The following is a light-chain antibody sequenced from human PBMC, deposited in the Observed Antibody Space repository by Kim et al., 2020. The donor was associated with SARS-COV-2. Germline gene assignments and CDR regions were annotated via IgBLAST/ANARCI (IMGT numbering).Light chain of an antibody. CDR2: DVS. J-gene: IGLJ2*01. V-gene: IGLV2-11*01. Sequence: PGQSVTISCTGTSSDVGGYNYVSWYQQHPSKAPKLMIYDVSKRPSGVPDRFSGSKSGNTASLTISGLQAEDEADYYCCSYAGSYVFGGGTQLTVL. CDR1: SSDVGGYNY. CDR3: CSYAGSYV.